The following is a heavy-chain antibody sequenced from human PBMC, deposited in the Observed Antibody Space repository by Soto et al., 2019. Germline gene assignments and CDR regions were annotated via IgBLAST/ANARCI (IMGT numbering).Heavy chain of an antibody. CDR3: ARGVDYYATSCYLSFDS. V-gene: IGHV4-59*01. CDR2: VHYSGST. J-gene: IGHJ4*02. CDR1: GGSFHNFY. Sequence: SENLSVTCNLSGGSFHNFYWLWIRQPPGKGLEWVGHVHYSGSTNYSPSLNSRATISLDTSKSQLSLKLRSVTAADTAMYFCARGVDYYATSCYLSFDSWGQGFPVTVAS. D-gene: IGHD2-15*01.